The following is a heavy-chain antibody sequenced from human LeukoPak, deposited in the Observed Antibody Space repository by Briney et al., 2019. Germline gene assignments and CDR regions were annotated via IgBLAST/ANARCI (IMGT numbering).Heavy chain of an antibody. V-gene: IGHV1-46*01. D-gene: IGHD2-2*01. J-gene: IGHJ4*02. CDR3: ARAISPSLGYCSSTSCYYFDY. Sequence: ASVKVSCKASGYTFTSYYMHWVRQAPGQGLEWMGIINPSGGSTSYAQKFQGRVTMTRDTSTSTVYMELSSLRSEDTAVYYCARAISPSLGYCSSTSCYYFDYWGQGTLVTVSS. CDR2: INPSGGST. CDR1: GYTFTSYY.